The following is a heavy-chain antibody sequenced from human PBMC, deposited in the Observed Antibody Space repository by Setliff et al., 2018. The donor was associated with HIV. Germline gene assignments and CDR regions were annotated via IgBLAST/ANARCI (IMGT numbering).Heavy chain of an antibody. CDR3: ARDQGYSTSFAFDV. CDR2: IYTSGRGSD. J-gene: IGHJ3*01. V-gene: IGHV4-61*02. D-gene: IGHD6-13*01. Sequence: VSGASITRGTHYCNWIRQPAGKGLQWIGRIYTSGRGSDTYNPSLKSRATISVDTSKNQFSLKLNSVTAADTAVYYCARDQGYSTSFAFDVWGPGTMVTVSS. CDR1: GASITRGTHY.